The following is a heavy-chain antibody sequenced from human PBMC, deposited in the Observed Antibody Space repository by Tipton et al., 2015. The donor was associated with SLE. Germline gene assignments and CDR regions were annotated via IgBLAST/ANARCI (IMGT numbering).Heavy chain of an antibody. Sequence: TLSLTCTVSGGSISSGSYYWSWIRQPAGKGLEWIGLICTSGSTNYNPSLKTRVTISEDTSKHQFSLKRSSVTAADTAVYYCARSFDAFDIWGQGTMVTVSS. CDR3: ARSFDAFDI. CDR1: GGSISSGSYY. CDR2: ICTSGST. J-gene: IGHJ3*02. V-gene: IGHV4-61*02.